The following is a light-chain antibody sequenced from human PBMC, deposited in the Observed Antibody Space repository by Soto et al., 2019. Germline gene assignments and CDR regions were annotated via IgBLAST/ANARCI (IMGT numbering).Light chain of an antibody. J-gene: IGLJ7*01. CDR2: EVI. V-gene: IGLV2-23*02. CDR1: SSDVGSYNL. Sequence: QSALTQPASVSGSPGQSITISCTGTSSDVGSYNLVSWYQRHPGKAPKLMVFEVIKRPSGVSNRFSGSKSGNTASLTISGLQAQDEADYYCCSYAGNATLVFGGGTQLTVL. CDR3: CSYAGNATLV.